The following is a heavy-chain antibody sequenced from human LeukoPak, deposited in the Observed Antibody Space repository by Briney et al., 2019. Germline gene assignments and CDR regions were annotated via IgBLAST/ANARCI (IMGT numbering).Heavy chain of an antibody. CDR1: GFTFSSYA. CDR3: ARRFSRITMIRGESRFDP. Sequence: GSLRLSCAASGFTFSSYAMHWIRQPPGKGLEWIGEINHSGSTNYNPSLKSRVTISVDTSNNHFSLKLSSVTAADTAVYYCARRFSRITMIRGESRFDPWGQGTLVIVSS. D-gene: IGHD3-10*01. J-gene: IGHJ5*02. CDR2: INHSGST. V-gene: IGHV4-34*01.